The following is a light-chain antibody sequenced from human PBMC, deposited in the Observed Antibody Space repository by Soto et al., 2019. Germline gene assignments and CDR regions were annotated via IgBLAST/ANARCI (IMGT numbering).Light chain of an antibody. J-gene: IGKJ5*01. V-gene: IGKV4-1*01. CDR3: QKYCSTPIT. Sequence: DIVMTQSPDSLAVSLGERATINCKSSQSVLYSSNNKNYLTWYQQKPGQPPKLLIYWASTRESGVPDRFSGSGSGTDLPVTISSLQAEDVAVYYCQKYCSTPITFGQGTRLEIK. CDR2: WAS. CDR1: QSVLYSSNNKNY.